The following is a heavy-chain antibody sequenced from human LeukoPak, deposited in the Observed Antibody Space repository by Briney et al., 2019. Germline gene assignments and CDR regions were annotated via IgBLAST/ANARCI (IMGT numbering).Heavy chain of an antibody. CDR1: GFTVSSNY. CDR2: IYSGGST. J-gene: IGHJ4*02. CDR3: ARGRDGYNLSY. D-gene: IGHD5-24*01. V-gene: IGHV3-66*02. Sequence: PGGSLRLSCAASGFTVSSNYMSWVRQAPGKGLEWVSVIYSGGSTYYADSVKGRFTISRDNSKNTLYLQMNSLRAEDTAVYYCARGRDGYNLSYWGQGTLVTVSS.